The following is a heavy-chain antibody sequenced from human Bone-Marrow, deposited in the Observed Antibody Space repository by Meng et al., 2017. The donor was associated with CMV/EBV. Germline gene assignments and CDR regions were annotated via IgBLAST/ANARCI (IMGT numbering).Heavy chain of an antibody. CDR3: AKASQHDYRCFDY. V-gene: IGHV3-30*02. J-gene: IGHJ4*02. D-gene: IGHD4-11*01. CDR1: GFTFSSYG. CDR2: IQYDGSNK. Sequence: GESLKISCAASGFTFSSYGMHWVRQAPGKGLEWVTFIQYDGSNKYYADSVKGRFTISRDNSKNTLYLQMNSLRAEDTAVYYCAKASQHDYRCFDYWGQGPVVPVPS.